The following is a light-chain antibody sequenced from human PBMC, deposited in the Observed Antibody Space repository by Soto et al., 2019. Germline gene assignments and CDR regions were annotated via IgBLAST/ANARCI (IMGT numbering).Light chain of an antibody. J-gene: IGLJ1*01. V-gene: IGLV2-11*01. CDR3: CSYAGSYSYV. CDR1: SSDVGGYNY. CDR2: DVT. Sequence: QSALTQPRSVSGSPGQSVAISCTGTSSDVGGYNYVSWYQQHPGKAPKLIIYDVTKRPSGVPDRFSGSSSGNTASLTISGLQAEDEADYFCCSYAGSYSYVFGTGTKVTGL.